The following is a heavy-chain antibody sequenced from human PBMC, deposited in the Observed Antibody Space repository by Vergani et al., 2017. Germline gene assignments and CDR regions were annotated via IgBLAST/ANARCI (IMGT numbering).Heavy chain of an antibody. Sequence: QLQLQESGPGLVKPSETLSLTCTVSVGSISSSSYYWGWIRQPPGRGLEWIGSIYYSGSTYYNPSLKSRITISVDTSKNQFTLKLSSVTAADTAVYYCARGERVAARSIDAFDIWGQGTMVTVSS. CDR1: VGSISSSSYY. D-gene: IGHD6-6*01. J-gene: IGHJ3*02. V-gene: IGHV4-39*07. CDR3: ARGERVAARSIDAFDI. CDR2: IYYSGST.